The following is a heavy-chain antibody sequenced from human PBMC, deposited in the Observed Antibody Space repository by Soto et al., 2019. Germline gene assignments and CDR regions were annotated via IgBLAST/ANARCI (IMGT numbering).Heavy chain of an antibody. Sequence: QLHLQESGPGLVKPSETLSLTCTVSGGSFTSDDHYWDWIRQPPGKGLEWIGTFYHSGSTFYNPSLKSRVTMSADTSKKRCSLRLSSVTAVDTAVYDCAARGIAAAVNYFDPWGQGIRVTVSS. CDR1: GGSFTSDDHY. CDR3: AARGIAAAVNYFDP. V-gene: IGHV4-39*01. J-gene: IGHJ5*02. CDR2: FYHSGST. D-gene: IGHD6-13*01.